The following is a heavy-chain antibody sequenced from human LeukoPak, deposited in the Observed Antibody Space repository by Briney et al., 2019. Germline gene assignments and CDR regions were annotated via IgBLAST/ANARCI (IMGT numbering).Heavy chain of an antibody. CDR3: ARGLSCSSTSCSHYYYYYMDV. D-gene: IGHD2-2*01. Sequence: PSQTLSLTCTASGGSISSGSYYWSWIRQPAGKGLEWIGRIYTSGSTNYNPSVKSRVTISVDTSKNQFSLKLSSVTAADTAVYYCARGLSCSSTSCSHYYYYYMDVWGKGTTVTVSS. CDR2: IYTSGST. J-gene: IGHJ6*03. CDR1: GGSISSGSYY. V-gene: IGHV4-61*02.